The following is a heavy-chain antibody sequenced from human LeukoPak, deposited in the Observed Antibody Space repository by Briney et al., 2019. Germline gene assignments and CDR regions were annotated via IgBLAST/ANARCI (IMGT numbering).Heavy chain of an antibody. V-gene: IGHV4-61*02. CDR2: IYTSGST. J-gene: IGHJ5*02. CDR3: ARDHLANLASRLFDP. D-gene: IGHD3-3*01. CDR1: GGSISSGSYY. Sequence: PSETLSLTCTVSGGSISSGSYYWSWIRQPAGKGLEWIGRIYTSGSTTYNSSLKSRVTISLDTSKNHFSLRLSSVTAADTAVYYCARDHLANLASRLFDPWGQGTLVTVSS.